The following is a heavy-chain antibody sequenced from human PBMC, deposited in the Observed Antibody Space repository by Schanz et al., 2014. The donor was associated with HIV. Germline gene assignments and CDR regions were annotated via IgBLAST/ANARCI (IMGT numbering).Heavy chain of an antibody. Sequence: EVQVVESGGGLVQPGGSLRLSCTTSGFIFSDHFMGWVRQAPGKGLEWVSGISWNSGRIGYADSVKGRFTISRDNSKNSLSLLIKSLRAEDAAVYYCAKDRNYYESKYRGKGNYYYYYGMDVWGQGTTVTVSS. V-gene: IGHV3-9*01. CDR1: GFIFSDHF. CDR2: ISWNSGRI. J-gene: IGHJ6*02. D-gene: IGHD3-22*01. CDR3: AKDRNYYESKYRGKGNYYYYYGMDV.